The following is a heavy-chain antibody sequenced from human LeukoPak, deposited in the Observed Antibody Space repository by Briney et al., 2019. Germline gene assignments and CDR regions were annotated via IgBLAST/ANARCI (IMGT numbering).Heavy chain of an antibody. Sequence: GESLKISCKGSGYSFTSYWIGWVRQMPGKGLEWMGIIYPGDSDTRYSPSFQGQVTISADKSISTAYLQWSSLKASDTAMYYCARQRTLWFGEFANWFDPWGQGTLVTVSS. D-gene: IGHD3-10*01. V-gene: IGHV5-51*01. CDR3: ARQRTLWFGEFANWFDP. J-gene: IGHJ5*02. CDR1: GYSFTSYW. CDR2: IYPGDSDT.